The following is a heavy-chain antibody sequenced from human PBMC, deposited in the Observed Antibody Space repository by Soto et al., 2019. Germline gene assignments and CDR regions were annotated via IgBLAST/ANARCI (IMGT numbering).Heavy chain of an antibody. CDR1: GGSISSSSYY. CDR3: ARRVLGYCSGGSCYHEYYFDY. J-gene: IGHJ4*02. D-gene: IGHD2-15*01. CDR2: IYYSGST. V-gene: IGHV4-39*01. Sequence: SETLSLTCTVSGGSISSSSYYWGWIRQPPGKGLEWIGSIYYSGSTYYNPSLKSRVTISVDTSKNQFSLKLSSVTAADTAVYYCARRVLGYCSGGSCYHEYYFDYWGQGTLVTVSS.